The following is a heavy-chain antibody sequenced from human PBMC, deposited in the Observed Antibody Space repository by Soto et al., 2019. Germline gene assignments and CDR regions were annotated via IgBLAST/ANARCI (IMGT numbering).Heavy chain of an antibody. CDR3: ARGRQVSPSALFRRAGDYSLDV. J-gene: IGHJ6*02. V-gene: IGHV4-61*08. CDR1: GGSINSGGHY. CDR2: INHRGST. Sequence: PSETLSLTCTVSGGSINSGGHYWSCLRQRPGKGLEWIGEINHRGSTNLNPSLGSRVTFLVDTSKNQFSLKLRSVTAADTAVYYCARGRQVSPSALFRRAGDYSLDVWGQGTTVTVSS. D-gene: IGHD2-15*01.